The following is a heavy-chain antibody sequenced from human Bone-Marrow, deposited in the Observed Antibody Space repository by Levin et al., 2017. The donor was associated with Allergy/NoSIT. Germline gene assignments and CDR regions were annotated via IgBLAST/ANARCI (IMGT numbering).Heavy chain of an antibody. CDR2: IYYSGST. CDR1: GGSVSSGSYY. V-gene: IGHV4-61*01. CDR3: ARDGGSYGGFDY. D-gene: IGHD1-26*01. Sequence: GSLRLSCTVSGGSVSSGSYYWSWIRQPPGKGLEWIGYIYYSGSTNYNPSLKSRVTISVDTSKNQFSLKLSSVTAADTAVYYCARDGGSYGGFDYWGQGTLVTVSS. J-gene: IGHJ4*02.